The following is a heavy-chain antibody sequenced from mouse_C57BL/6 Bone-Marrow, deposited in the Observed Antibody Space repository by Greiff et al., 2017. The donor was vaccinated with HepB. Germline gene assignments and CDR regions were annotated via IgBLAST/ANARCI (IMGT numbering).Heavy chain of an antibody. CDR3: ARHYYGSSPWYFDV. V-gene: IGHV14-2*01. D-gene: IGHD1-1*01. Sequence: EVMLVESGAELVKPGASVKLSCTASGFNIKDYYMHWVKQRTEQGLEWIGRIDPEDGETKYAPKFQGKATITADTSSNTAYLQLSSLTSEDTAVYYCARHYYGSSPWYFDVWGTGTTVTVSS. CDR1: GFNIKDYY. J-gene: IGHJ1*03. CDR2: IDPEDGET.